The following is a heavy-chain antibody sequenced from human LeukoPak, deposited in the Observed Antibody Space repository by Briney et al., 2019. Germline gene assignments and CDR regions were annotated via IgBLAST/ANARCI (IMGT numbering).Heavy chain of an antibody. CDR2: IIPIFGTA. V-gene: IGHV1-69*13. CDR1: GGTFSSYA. D-gene: IGHD6-6*01. J-gene: IGHJ4*02. Sequence: ASVKVSCKASGGTFSSYAISWVRQAPGQGLEWMGGIIPIFGTANYAQKFQGRVTITADESTSTAYMELSSLRSEDTAVSYCATARYSSSSPVDYWGQGTLVTVSS. CDR3: ATARYSSSSPVDY.